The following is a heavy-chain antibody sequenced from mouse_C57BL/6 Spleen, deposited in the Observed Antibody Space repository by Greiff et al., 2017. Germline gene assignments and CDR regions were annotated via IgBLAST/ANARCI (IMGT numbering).Heavy chain of an antibody. D-gene: IGHD4-1*01. V-gene: IGHV1-80*01. Sequence: VQRVESGAELVKPGASVKISCKASGYAFSSYWMNWVKQRPGKGLEWIGQIYPGDGDTNYNGKFKGKATLTADKSSSTAYMQLSSLTSEDSAVYFCAPNWDYAMDYWGQGTSVTVSS. CDR2: IYPGDGDT. J-gene: IGHJ4*01. CDR1: GYAFSSYW. CDR3: APNWDYAMDY.